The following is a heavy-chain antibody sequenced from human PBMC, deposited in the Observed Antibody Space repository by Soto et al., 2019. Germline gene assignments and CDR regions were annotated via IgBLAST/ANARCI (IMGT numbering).Heavy chain of an antibody. D-gene: IGHD3-16*01. CDR3: GGGEYYYYGWGSWVFDI. Sequence: SETLSLTCTVSGGSISSGGYYWSWIRQHPGKGLEWIGYIYYSGSTYYNPSLKSRVTISVDTSKNQFSLKLSSVTAADTAVYYCGGGEYYYYGWGSWVFDIWGKGKMFTFSS. CDR2: IYYSGST. J-gene: IGHJ3*02. V-gene: IGHV4-31*03. CDR1: GGSISSGGYY.